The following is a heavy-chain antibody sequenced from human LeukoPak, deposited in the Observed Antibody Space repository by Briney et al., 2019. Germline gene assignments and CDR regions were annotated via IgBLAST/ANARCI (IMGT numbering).Heavy chain of an antibody. V-gene: IGHV4-38-2*01. J-gene: IGHJ4*02. CDR1: GYSISSDNY. CDR2: IYHSGST. CDR3: ARAPRDSSSSNYMRRFDY. Sequence: PSETLSLTCAVSGYSISSDNYWVWIRQPPGQGLEWTGGIYHSGSTYYNPSLKSRVTMSVDTSKNQFSLKLSSVTAADTAVYYCARAPRDSSSSNYMRRFDYWGKGTLVTVSS. D-gene: IGHD3-22*01.